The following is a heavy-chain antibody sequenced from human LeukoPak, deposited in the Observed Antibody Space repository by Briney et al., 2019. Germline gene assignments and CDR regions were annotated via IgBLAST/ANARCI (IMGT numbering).Heavy chain of an antibody. CDR3: AKDGRDGDY. V-gene: IGHV3-30*18. J-gene: IGHJ4*02. D-gene: IGHD2-15*01. CDR2: ISYDGSNK. Sequence: GGSLRLSCAASGFTFSSYGMHWVRQAPGKGLEWVAVISYDGSNKYYADSVKGRFTISRDNSKNTLYLQMNSLRAEDTAVYYCAKDGRDGDYWGQGTLVTVSS. CDR1: GFTFSSYG.